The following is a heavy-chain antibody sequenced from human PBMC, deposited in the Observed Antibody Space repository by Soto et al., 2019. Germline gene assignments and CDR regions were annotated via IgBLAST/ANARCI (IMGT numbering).Heavy chain of an antibody. Sequence: ASVKFSCKASGYTFTSYGISWVRQAPGQVRECRVWISAYNGSTNYXXKLQGRVXXTADRATSTAXMELRXLRCDDTAVYYCARDGRCTAMVFTAGDWFDPXX. J-gene: IGHJ5*02. D-gene: IGHD5-18*01. CDR1: GYTFTSYG. CDR3: ARDGRCTAMVFTAGDWFDP. CDR2: ISAYNGST. V-gene: IGHV1-18*01.